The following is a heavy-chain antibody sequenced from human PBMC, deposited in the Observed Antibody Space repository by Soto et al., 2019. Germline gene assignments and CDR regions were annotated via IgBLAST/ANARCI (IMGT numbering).Heavy chain of an antibody. V-gene: IGHV2-70*17. CDR1: GFSLSTSGMS. CDR2: IDWDDDK. J-gene: IGHJ3*02. CDR3: ARMRIVSMVVAPNDAFDI. D-gene: IGHD2-15*01. Sequence: SGPTLVNPTQTLTLTRTFSGFSLSTSGMSISWIRQPPGKALEWLARIDWDDDKLYSTSLKTRLTISKDTSKNQVVLTMTNMDPVDTATYYCARMRIVSMVVAPNDAFDIWGQGTMVTVSS.